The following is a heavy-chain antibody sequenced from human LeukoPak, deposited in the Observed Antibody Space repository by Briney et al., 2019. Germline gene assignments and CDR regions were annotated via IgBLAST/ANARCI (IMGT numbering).Heavy chain of an antibody. J-gene: IGHJ4*02. CDR1: GFTFSSSE. V-gene: IGHV3-48*03. D-gene: IGHD7-27*01. CDR2: ISSSGSTI. Sequence: GGSLRLSCAASGFTFSSSEMNWVRQAPGKGLEWVSYISSSGSTIYYADSVKGRFTISRDNAKNSLYLQMNSLRAEDTAVYYCARDRLGMDFWGQGTLVTVSS. CDR3: ARDRLGMDF.